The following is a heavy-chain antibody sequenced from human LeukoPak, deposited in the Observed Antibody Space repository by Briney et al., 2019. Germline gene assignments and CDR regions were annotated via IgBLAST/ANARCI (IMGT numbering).Heavy chain of an antibody. Sequence: SETLSLTCTVSGGSISGSNYFWGWIRQPPGKGLDWIGSIFDTGSTYHNPSLKSRVTISVDTSKNQFSLKLSSVTAADTAVYYCARHGSTVTTANWFDPWGQGTLVTVSS. CDR2: IFDTGST. D-gene: IGHD4-17*01. CDR1: GGSISGSNYF. J-gene: IGHJ5*02. V-gene: IGHV4-39*01. CDR3: ARHGSTVTTANWFDP.